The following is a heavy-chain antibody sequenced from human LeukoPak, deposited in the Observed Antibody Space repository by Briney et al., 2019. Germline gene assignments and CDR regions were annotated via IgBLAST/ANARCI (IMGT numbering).Heavy chain of an antibody. CDR2: ISGSGGST. V-gene: IGHV3-23*01. CDR3: AKDRGFGYGDYAEIGSGYYYGMDV. Sequence: SXFTFSSXXXXXVRXXPGXXXXXXXAISGSGGSTYXADSVKGRFTISRDNSKNTLYLQMNSLRAEDTAVYYCAKDRGFGYGDYAEIGSGYYYGMDVWGQGTTVTVSS. J-gene: IGHJ6*02. D-gene: IGHD4-17*01. CDR1: XFTFSSXX.